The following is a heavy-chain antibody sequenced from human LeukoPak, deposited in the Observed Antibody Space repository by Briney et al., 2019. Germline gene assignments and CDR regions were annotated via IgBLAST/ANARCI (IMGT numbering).Heavy chain of an antibody. V-gene: IGHV1-2*02. Sequence: ASVKVSFKASGYTFTAYYLHWVRQAPGQGLEWIGWLNPYSGDTNYAQNFQGRVTMTRDTSINTAYMELSRLRSDDTAVYYCVRSSYDSSLRFDDYWGQGTLVTVSS. J-gene: IGHJ4*02. CDR1: GYTFTAYY. D-gene: IGHD3-22*01. CDR2: LNPYSGDT. CDR3: VRSSYDSSLRFDDY.